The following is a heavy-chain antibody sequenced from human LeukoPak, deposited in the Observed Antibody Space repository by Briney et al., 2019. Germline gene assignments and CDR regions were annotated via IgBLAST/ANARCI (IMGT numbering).Heavy chain of an antibody. D-gene: IGHD3-10*01. CDR1: GGSISSYY. Sequence: SETLSLTCTVSGGSISSYYWSWIRQPPGKGLEWIGYIYYSGSTNYNPSLKSRVTISVDTSKNQFSLKLSSVTAADTAVYYCARAVGSGSYDGPYYYYYMDVWGKGTTVTISS. J-gene: IGHJ6*03. CDR2: IYYSGST. CDR3: ARAVGSGSYDGPYYYYYMDV. V-gene: IGHV4-59*01.